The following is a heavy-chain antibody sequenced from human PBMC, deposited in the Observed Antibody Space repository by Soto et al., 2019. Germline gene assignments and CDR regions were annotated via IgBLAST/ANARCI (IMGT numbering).Heavy chain of an antibody. V-gene: IGHV1-3*01. CDR1: GYTFTKYA. CDR2: INAGDGKT. Sequence: QVPLVQSGAEVRKPGASMKVSCKASGYTFTKYAMYWVRQAPGQRLEGLGWINAGDGKTKYSQKFEGRVRITRDTPASTIYMELSSLRSDDTAVYYCATLMARSSGSETWGQGTMVIVSS. J-gene: IGHJ3*01. CDR3: ATLMARSSGSET. D-gene: IGHD3-22*01.